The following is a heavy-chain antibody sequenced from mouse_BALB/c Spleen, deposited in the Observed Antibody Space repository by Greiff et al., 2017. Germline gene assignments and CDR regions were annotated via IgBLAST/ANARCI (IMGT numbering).Heavy chain of an antibody. CDR3: ARVYGGYYYAMDY. CDR1: GYSITSGYY. J-gene: IGHJ4*01. CDR2: ISYDGSN. Sequence: VQLKESGPGLVKPSQSLSLTCSVTGYSITSGYYWNWIRQFPGNKLEWMGYISYDGSNNYNPSLKNRISITRDTSKNQFFLKLNSVTTEDTATYYCARVYGGYYYAMDYWGQGTSVTVSS. D-gene: IGHD1-1*01. V-gene: IGHV3-6*02.